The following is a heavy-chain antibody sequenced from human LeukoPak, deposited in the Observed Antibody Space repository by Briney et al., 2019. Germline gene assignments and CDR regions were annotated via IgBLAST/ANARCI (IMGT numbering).Heavy chain of an antibody. J-gene: IGHJ3*02. CDR2: ISSSGSTI. V-gene: IGHV3-48*03. Sequence: GGSLRLSCAASGFTVRSYEMNWVRQAPGKGLEWVSYISSSGSTIYYADSVKGRFTISRDNAKNSLYLQMDSLRAEDTALYYCAKTIGSGIFSNAFDIWGQGTMVTVSS. CDR1: GFTVRSYE. CDR3: AKTIGSGIFSNAFDI. D-gene: IGHD3-10*01.